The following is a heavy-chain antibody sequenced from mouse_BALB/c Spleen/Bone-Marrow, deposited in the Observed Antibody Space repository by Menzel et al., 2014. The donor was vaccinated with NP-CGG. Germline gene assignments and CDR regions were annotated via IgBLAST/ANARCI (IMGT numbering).Heavy chain of an antibody. J-gene: IGHJ4*01. CDR3: ARTMIYFYAMDY. V-gene: IGHV1-14*01. CDR2: INPDNDGT. D-gene: IGHD2-4*01. Sequence: VQLQQSGPELVKPGASVKVSCKASGYTFTSFVMHWVKQKPGQGLEWIGYINPDNDGTKYNEKFKGKATPTSDKSSTTAYMELSSLTSEDSAVYYCARTMIYFYAMDYWGQGTSVTVSS. CDR1: GYTFTSFV.